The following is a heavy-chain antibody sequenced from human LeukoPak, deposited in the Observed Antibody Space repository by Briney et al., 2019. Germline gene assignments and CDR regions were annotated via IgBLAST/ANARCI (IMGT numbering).Heavy chain of an antibody. Sequence: ASVKVSCKASGYTFTTYDINWVRQATGQGLEWMGWMNPSSGFTVFAQKFQGRVTMTRNPSINTAYMELSSLRSEDTAVYYCARGRYNTSSGGVDYWGQGTLVTVSS. V-gene: IGHV1-8*01. CDR3: ARGRYNTSSGGVDY. CDR2: MNPSSGFT. J-gene: IGHJ4*02. CDR1: GYTFTTYD. D-gene: IGHD6-6*01.